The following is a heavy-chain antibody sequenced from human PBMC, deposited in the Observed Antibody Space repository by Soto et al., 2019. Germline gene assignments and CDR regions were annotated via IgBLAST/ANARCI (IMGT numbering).Heavy chain of an antibody. V-gene: IGHV1-8*01. CDR3: ARTQMVRGVRNRNYYYYMDV. D-gene: IGHD3-10*01. Sequence: ASVKVSCKASGYTFTSYDINWVRQATGQGLEWMGWMNPNSGNTGYAQKFQGRVTMTRNTSISTAYMELSSLRSEDTAVYYCARTQMVRGVRNRNYYYYMDVWGKGTTVTVSS. CDR2: MNPNSGNT. J-gene: IGHJ6*03. CDR1: GYTFTSYD.